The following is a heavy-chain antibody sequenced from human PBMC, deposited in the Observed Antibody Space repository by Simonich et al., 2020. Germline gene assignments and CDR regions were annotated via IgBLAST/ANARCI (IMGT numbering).Heavy chain of an antibody. V-gene: IGHV3-23*01. CDR1: GFTFSSYA. Sequence: EVQLLESGGGLVQPGGSLRLSCAASGFTFSSYAMSWVRQAPGKGWGGVSDISGSGGSTYYADSVKGRFTISRDNSKNTLYLQMNSLRAEDTAVYYCATYYFDYWGQGTLVTVSS. CDR2: ISGSGGST. CDR3: ATYYFDY. J-gene: IGHJ4*02.